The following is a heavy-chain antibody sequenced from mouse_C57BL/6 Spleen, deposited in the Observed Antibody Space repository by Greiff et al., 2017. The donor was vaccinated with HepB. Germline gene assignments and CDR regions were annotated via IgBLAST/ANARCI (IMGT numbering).Heavy chain of an antibody. CDR2: INSDGGST. Sequence: VQLKESGGGLVQPGESLKLSCESNEYEFPSHDMSWVRKTPEKRLELVAAINSDGGSTYYPDTMERRFIISRDNTKKTPYLQMSSLRSEDTAFYYCARHEGNYAWFAYWGQGTLVTVSA. D-gene: IGHD2-1*01. J-gene: IGHJ3*01. CDR1: EYEFPSHD. V-gene: IGHV5-2*01. CDR3: ARHEGNYAWFAY.